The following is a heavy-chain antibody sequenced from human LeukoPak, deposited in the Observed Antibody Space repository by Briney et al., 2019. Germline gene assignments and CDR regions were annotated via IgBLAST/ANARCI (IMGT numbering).Heavy chain of an antibody. Sequence: PSETLSLTCTVSGGSISSYYWSWIRQPPGKGLEWIGYIYYSGSTNYNPSLKSRVTISVDTSKYQFSLKLSSVTAADTAVYYCARDAAAGIIDYWGQGTLVTVSS. J-gene: IGHJ4*02. CDR3: ARDAAAGIIDY. CDR2: IYYSGST. V-gene: IGHV4-59*01. CDR1: GGSISSYY. D-gene: IGHD6-13*01.